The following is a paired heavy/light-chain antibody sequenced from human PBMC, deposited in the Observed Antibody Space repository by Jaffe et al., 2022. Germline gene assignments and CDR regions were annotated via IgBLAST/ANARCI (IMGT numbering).Heavy chain of an antibody. CDR2: IYYSGST. Sequence: QVQLQESGPGLVKPSETLSLTCTVSGGSISSYYWTWIRQPPGKGPEYIGYIYYSGSTHYNPSLESRVTISVDTSKNQFSLKLSSVTAADTAVYYCARLSGIAAPGYWGQGTLVTVSS. CDR1: GGSISSYY. CDR3: ARLSGIAAPGY. V-gene: IGHV4-59*01. D-gene: IGHD6-6*01. J-gene: IGHJ4*02.
Light chain of an antibody. Sequence: QSALTQPPSASGSPGQSVTISCTGTSSDVGAYKYVSWYQQHPGKAPKLMIYEVSERRSGVPDRFSGSKSGNTASLTVSGLQAEDEADYYCSSYAGDNNYVVFGGGTKLTVL. CDR2: EVS. V-gene: IGLV2-8*01. CDR1: SSDVGAYKY. J-gene: IGLJ2*01. CDR3: SSYAGDNNYVV.